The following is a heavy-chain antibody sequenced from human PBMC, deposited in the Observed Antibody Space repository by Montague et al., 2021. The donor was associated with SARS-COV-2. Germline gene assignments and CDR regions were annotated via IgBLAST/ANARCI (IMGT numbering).Heavy chain of an antibody. J-gene: IGHJ4*02. D-gene: IGHD3-22*01. V-gene: IGHV4-34*01. CDR3: ARGRQHFNMIVVVMAGGEDYFDY. CDR1: GGSFSDYF. Sequence: SETLSLTCAVYGGSFSDYFWTWIRQPPGKGLEWIEEINHRGTSNYNPSLKSRVSISVDTSKNQFSLYLGSVTAADTAVYYCARGRQHFNMIVVVMAGGEDYFDYWGQGTLVTVSS. CDR2: INHRGTS.